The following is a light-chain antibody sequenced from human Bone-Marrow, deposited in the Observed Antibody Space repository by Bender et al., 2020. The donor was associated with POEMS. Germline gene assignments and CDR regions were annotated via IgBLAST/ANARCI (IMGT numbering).Light chain of an antibody. Sequence: QSVLTQPPSASATPGQRVTISCSRSASDRGTTPINWYQHLPGTAPKLIIYEVSRRPSGVPDRFSGSKSGDTASLTVSGLQAGDEADYYCSSYAGSVSWVFGGGTELTVL. CDR3: SSYAGSVSWV. CDR2: EVS. CDR1: ASDRGTTP. J-gene: IGLJ3*02. V-gene: IGLV2-8*01.